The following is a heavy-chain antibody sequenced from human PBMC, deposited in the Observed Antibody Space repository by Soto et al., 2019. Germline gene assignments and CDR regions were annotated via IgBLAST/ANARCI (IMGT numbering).Heavy chain of an antibody. D-gene: IGHD1-26*01. CDR2: IYYSGST. CDR1: GGSISSYY. Sequence: QVQLQESGPGLVKPSETLSLTCTVSGGSISSYYWSWIRQPPGKGLEWIGYIYYSGSTNYNPSLKSRVTKSVDTSKNQCSVKLSSVTAADTGVYYCARGGLRVGARPLFDYWGQGTLVTVSS. J-gene: IGHJ4*02. CDR3: ARGGLRVGARPLFDY. V-gene: IGHV4-59*01.